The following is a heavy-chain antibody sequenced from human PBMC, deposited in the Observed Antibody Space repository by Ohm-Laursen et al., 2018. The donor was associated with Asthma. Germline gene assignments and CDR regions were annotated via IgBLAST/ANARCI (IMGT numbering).Heavy chain of an antibody. CDR1: GYSFTSYW. J-gene: IGHJ6*02. V-gene: IGHV5-51*01. CDR3: ARHWNDHVYYYGMDV. CDR2: IYPGDSDT. D-gene: IGHD1-1*01. Sequence: GESLRISCKGSGYSFTSYWIGWVRQMPGKGLEWMGIIYPGDSDTRYSPSFQGQVTISADKSISTAYLQWSSLKASDTAMYYCARHWNDHVYYYGMDVWGQGTTVTVSS.